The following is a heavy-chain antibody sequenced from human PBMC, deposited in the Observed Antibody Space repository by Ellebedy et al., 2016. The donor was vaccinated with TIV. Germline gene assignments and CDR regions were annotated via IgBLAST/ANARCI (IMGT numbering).Heavy chain of an antibody. Sequence: PGGSLRLSCKGSGFTFSVNGMHWVRQAPGKGLEWVAFISHDGENILYADSVKGRVTISRDNSESTVHLQMDSLTVEDTGVYYCPKDRGSRSSNYVSPMDIWGQGTTVTASS. CDR2: ISHDGENI. J-gene: IGHJ6*02. CDR3: PKDRGSRSSNYVSPMDI. CDR1: GFTFSVNG. D-gene: IGHD6-13*01. V-gene: IGHV3-30*18.